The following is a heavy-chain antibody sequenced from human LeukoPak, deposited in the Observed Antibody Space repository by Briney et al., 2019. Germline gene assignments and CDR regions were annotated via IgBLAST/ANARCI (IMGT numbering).Heavy chain of an antibody. CDR1: GFTFSNYD. Sequence: GGSLRLSCAASGFTFSNYDISWVRQAPGKGLEWVSAISSSGGSTYYADTVKGRFTLSRDNSKNMVYLQMSSLRGEDTALYYCAKDQSSGTYVDNWGQGTLVTVSS. CDR2: ISSSGGST. D-gene: IGHD1-26*01. J-gene: IGHJ4*02. CDR3: AKDQSSGTYVDN. V-gene: IGHV3-23*01.